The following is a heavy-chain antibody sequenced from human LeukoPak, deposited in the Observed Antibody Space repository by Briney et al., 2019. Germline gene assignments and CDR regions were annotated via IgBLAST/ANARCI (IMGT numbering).Heavy chain of an antibody. CDR2: TYYTGNT. J-gene: IGHJ5*02. Sequence: TSETLSLTCTVSGGSISSYYWSWIRQPPGKGLEWIGYTYYTGNTNYNPSLKSRVTISVDTSKNQFSLKLSSVTAADTAVYYCARDRLQLQSWGQGTLVTVSS. D-gene: IGHD1-1*01. V-gene: IGHV4-59*01. CDR1: GGSISSYY. CDR3: ARDRLQLQS.